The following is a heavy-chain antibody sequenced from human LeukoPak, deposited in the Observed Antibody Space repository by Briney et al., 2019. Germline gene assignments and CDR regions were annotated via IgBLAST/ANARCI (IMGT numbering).Heavy chain of an antibody. V-gene: IGHV3-74*01. CDR2: INSNGGST. CDR1: GFTFSSYW. D-gene: IGHD6-13*01. CDR3: ASLIAYSSSTTSFDY. Sequence: GGSLRLSCAASGFTFSSYWMHWVRQAPGKGLVWVSRINSNGGSTSYADSVKGRFTISRDNAKNTLYLQMNSLRAEDTAVYYCASLIAYSSSTTSFDYWGQGTLVTVSS. J-gene: IGHJ4*02.